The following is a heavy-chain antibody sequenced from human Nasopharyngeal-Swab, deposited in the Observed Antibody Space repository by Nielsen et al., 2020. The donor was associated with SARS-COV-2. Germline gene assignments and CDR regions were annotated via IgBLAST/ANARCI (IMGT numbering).Heavy chain of an antibody. J-gene: IGHJ6*02. CDR3: ARASPYYYDSGSYSRDYYYGMDV. V-gene: IGHV3-13*01. CDR2: IGTAGDT. D-gene: IGHD3-10*01. Sequence: GSLKISCAASGFTFSSYDMHWVRQATGKGLEWVSAIGTAGDTYYPGSVKGRFTISRENAKNSLYLQMNSLRAGDTAVYYCARASPYYYDSGSYSRDYYYGMDVWGQGTTVTVSS. CDR1: GFTFSSYD.